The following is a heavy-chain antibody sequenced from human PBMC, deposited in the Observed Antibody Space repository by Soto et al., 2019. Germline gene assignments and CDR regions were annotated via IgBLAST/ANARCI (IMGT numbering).Heavy chain of an antibody. CDR3: ARDGSIYGVGPTDYYFYYGLDV. V-gene: IGHV1-3*01. CDR2: INGDNGYT. D-gene: IGHD1-26*01. J-gene: IGHJ6*02. Sequence: GASVKVSCKASGYTFTNFAMHWVRQAPGQRLEWMGWINGDNGYTKYSQKFQGRVTITRDTSASTAYTELSSLRSEDTAVYYCARDGSIYGVGPTDYYFYYGLDVWGQGTTVTVSS. CDR1: GYTFTNFA.